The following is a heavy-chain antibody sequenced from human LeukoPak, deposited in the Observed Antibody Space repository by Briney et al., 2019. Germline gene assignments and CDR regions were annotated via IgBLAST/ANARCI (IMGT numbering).Heavy chain of an antibody. CDR3: ARPEMATIGDPSAAFDI. Sequence: KTSETLSLTCTVSGVSISSSSYYWGWIRQPPGKGLEWIGSIYYSGSTYYNPSLKSRVTISVDTSKNQFSLKLSSVTAADTAVYYCARPEMATIGDPSAAFDIWGQGTMVTVSS. CDR1: GVSISSSSYY. CDR2: IYYSGST. D-gene: IGHD5-24*01. V-gene: IGHV4-39*01. J-gene: IGHJ3*02.